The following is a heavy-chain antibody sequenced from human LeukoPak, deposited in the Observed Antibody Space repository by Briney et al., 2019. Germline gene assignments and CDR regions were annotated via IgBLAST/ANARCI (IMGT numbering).Heavy chain of an antibody. Sequence: PGGSLRLSCAASGFTFSSHGMHWVRQAPGKGLEWVAFIRYDGSNKYYGDSVKGRFTISRDNSKNTLYLQMNSLRAEDTAVYYCAKGDCSGGTCYSVDYWGQGTLVTVSS. J-gene: IGHJ4*02. CDR2: IRYDGSNK. CDR3: AKGDCSGGTCYSVDY. CDR1: GFTFSSHG. D-gene: IGHD2-15*01. V-gene: IGHV3-30*02.